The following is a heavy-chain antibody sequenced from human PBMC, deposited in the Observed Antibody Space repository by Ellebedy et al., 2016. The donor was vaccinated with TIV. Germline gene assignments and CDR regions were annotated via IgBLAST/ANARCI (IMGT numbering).Heavy chain of an antibody. CDR1: GGSVSSSTYY. J-gene: IGHJ6*02. CDR3: VRGLGYCTNGVCRMDV. V-gene: IGHV4-39*07. D-gene: IGHD2-8*01. CDR2: VHYSGST. Sequence: MPGGSLRLSCTVSGGSVSSSTYYWGWVRQPPGKGLEWLGSVHYSGSTYYNPSPGSRVTISADTSQNQFSLNLTSVTAADTAVYYCVRGLGYCTNGVCRMDVWGQGTTVTVSS.